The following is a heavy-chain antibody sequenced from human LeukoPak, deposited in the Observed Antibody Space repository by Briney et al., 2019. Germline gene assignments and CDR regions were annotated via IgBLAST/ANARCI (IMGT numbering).Heavy chain of an antibody. CDR2: ISGGST. D-gene: IGHD3-3*01. CDR1: GFTVSSNE. V-gene: IGHV3-38-3*01. J-gene: IGHJ6*03. Sequence: GGSLRLSCAASGFTVSSNEMSWVRQAPGKGLEWVSSISGGSTYYADSRKGRFTISRDNSKNTLHLQMNSLRAEDTAVYYCKSRPNIKGIITIFGVVIMPYYYYYYYMDVWGKGTTVTVSS. CDR3: KSRPNIKGIITIFGVVIMPYYYYYYYMDV.